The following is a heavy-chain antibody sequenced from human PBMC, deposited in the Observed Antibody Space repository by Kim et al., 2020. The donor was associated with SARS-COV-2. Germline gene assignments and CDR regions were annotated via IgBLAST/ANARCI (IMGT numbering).Heavy chain of an antibody. J-gene: IGHJ4*02. CDR1: GFTFSSYE. CDR3: ARDGALWFGELSPYYFDY. CDR2: ISSSGSTI. V-gene: IGHV3-48*03. D-gene: IGHD3-10*01. Sequence: GGSLRLSCAASGFTFSSYEMNWVRQAPGKGLEWVSYISSSGSTIYYADSVKGRFTISRDNAKNSLYLQMNSLRAEDTAVYYCARDGALWFGELSPYYFDYWGQGTLVTVSS.